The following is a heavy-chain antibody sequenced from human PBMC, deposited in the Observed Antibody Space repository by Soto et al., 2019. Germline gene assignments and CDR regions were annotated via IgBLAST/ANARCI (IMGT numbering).Heavy chain of an antibody. CDR3: ARGRRDTAMAHFDY. CDR1: GFTFSSYA. V-gene: IGHV3-30-3*01. D-gene: IGHD5-18*01. J-gene: IGHJ4*02. Sequence: QVQLVESGGGVVQPGRSLRLSCAASGFTFSSYAMHWVRQAPGKGLEWVAVISYDGSNKYYADSVKGRFTISRDNSKNTLYLQMNSLSAEDTAVYYCARGRRDTAMAHFDYWGQGTLVTVSS. CDR2: ISYDGSNK.